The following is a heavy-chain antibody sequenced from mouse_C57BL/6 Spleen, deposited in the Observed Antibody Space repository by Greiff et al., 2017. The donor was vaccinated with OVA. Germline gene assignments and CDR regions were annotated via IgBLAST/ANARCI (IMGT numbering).Heavy chain of an antibody. D-gene: IGHD3-2*02. CDR2: IDPSDSYT. CDR1: GYTFTSYW. Sequence: QVQLQQPGAELVMPGASVKLSCKASGYTFTSYWMHWVKQRPGQGLEWIGEIDPSDSYTNYNQKFKGKSTLTVDKSSSTAYMQLSSLTSEDSAVYYCARWEAAQADYWGQDTTLTVSS. V-gene: IGHV1-69*01. J-gene: IGHJ2*01. CDR3: ARWEAAQADY.